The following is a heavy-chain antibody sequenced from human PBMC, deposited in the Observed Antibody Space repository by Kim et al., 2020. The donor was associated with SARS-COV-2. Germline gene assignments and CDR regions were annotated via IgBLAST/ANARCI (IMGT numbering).Heavy chain of an antibody. Sequence: SETLSRTCTVSGGSISSSSYYWGWIRQPPGKGLEWIGSVYYSGSTYYNPSLKSRVTISLDTSKNQFSLKLSSVTAADTAVYYCAREGSELTMVRGFIRGNAFDIWGQGTIVTVSS. CDR1: GGSISSSSYY. CDR3: AREGSELTMVRGFIRGNAFDI. CDR2: VYYSGST. J-gene: IGHJ3*02. D-gene: IGHD3-10*01. V-gene: IGHV4-39*07.